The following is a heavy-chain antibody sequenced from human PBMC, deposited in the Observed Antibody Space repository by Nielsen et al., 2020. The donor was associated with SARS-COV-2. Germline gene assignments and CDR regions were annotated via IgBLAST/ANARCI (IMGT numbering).Heavy chain of an antibody. CDR2: IYYSGIT. D-gene: IGHD3-3*02. CDR3: ARLNRRILTPLALASLRFDY. CDR1: GDSMSDSNYY. Sequence: SDTLSLTCTVSGDSMSDSNYYWVWIRQPPGKGLEWIASIYYSGITYYNTSLKSRVTISIDTSKNHFSLRLNSVAAADTAVYYCARLNRRILTPLALASLRFDYWGQGSLVTVSS. J-gene: IGHJ4*02. V-gene: IGHV4-39*02.